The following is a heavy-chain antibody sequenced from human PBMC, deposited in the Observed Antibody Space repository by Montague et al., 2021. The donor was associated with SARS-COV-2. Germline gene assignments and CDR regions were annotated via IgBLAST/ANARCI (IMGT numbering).Heavy chain of an antibody. CDR2: INHSGST. CDR3: ARGGVTIFGVVITGKGLFRY. Sequence: ETLSLTCAVYGGSFSGYYWSWIRQPPGKGLEWIGEINHSGSTNYNPSLKSRVTISVDASKDQFSLKLSSVTAADTAVYYCARGGVTIFGVVITGKGLFRYWGQGTLVTVSS. J-gene: IGHJ4*02. D-gene: IGHD3-3*01. V-gene: IGHV4-34*01. CDR1: GGSFSGYY.